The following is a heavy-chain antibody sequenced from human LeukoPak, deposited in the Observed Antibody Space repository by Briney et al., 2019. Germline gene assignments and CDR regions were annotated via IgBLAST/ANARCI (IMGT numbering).Heavy chain of an antibody. CDR1: GYTFTSYA. D-gene: IGHD4-17*01. CDR2: INAGNGNT. Sequence: ASVKVSCKASGYTFTSYAMHWVRQAPGQRREWMGWINAGNGNTKYSQKFQGRVTITRDTSASTAYMELSSLRSEDTAVYYCARDKYGDPNFDYWGQGTLVTVSS. CDR3: ARDKYGDPNFDY. V-gene: IGHV1-3*01. J-gene: IGHJ4*02.